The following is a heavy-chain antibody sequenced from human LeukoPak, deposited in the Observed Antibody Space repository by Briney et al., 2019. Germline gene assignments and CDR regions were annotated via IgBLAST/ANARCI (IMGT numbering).Heavy chain of an antibody. J-gene: IGHJ4*02. V-gene: IGHV5-51*01. CDR3: ARRLPRGHSGYDPYYFDY. CDR1: GYSFTSYW. CDR2: IFPGDSDT. Sequence: GESLKISCKGSGYSFTSYWIGWVRPMPGKGLEWMGIIFPGDSDTRYSPSFQGQVTISADKSISTAYLQWSSLKASDTAMYYCARRLPRGHSGYDPYYFDYWGQGTLVTVSS. D-gene: IGHD5-12*01.